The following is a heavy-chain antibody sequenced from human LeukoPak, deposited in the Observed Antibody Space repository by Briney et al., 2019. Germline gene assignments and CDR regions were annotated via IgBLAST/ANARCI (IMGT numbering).Heavy chain of an antibody. Sequence: GGSLRLSCAASGFTFSSYGMSWVRQAPGKGLEWVSAISGSGGSTYYADSVKGRFTISRDNSKNTLYLQMNTLRAEDTAVYYCAKGFRGSYEGVYFDYWGQGTLVTVSS. V-gene: IGHV3-23*01. CDR2: ISGSGGST. CDR3: AKGFRGSYEGVYFDY. J-gene: IGHJ4*02. D-gene: IGHD1-26*01. CDR1: GFTFSSYG.